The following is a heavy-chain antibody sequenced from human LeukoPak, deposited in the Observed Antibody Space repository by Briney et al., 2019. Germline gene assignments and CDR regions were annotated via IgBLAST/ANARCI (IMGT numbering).Heavy chain of an antibody. CDR3: ARRSPTYCSSTSCYNGFDP. Sequence: ASVKVSCKASGYAFTGYYMRWVRQAPGQGLEWMGWINPNSGGTNYAQKFQGRVTMTRDTSISTAYMELSRLRSDDTAVYYCARRSPTYCSSTSCYNGFDPWGQGTLVTVSS. V-gene: IGHV1-2*02. D-gene: IGHD2-2*02. CDR2: INPNSGGT. J-gene: IGHJ5*02. CDR1: GYAFTGYY.